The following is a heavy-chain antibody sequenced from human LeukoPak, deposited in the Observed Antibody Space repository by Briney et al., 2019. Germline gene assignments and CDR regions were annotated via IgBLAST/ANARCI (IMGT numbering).Heavy chain of an antibody. D-gene: IGHD3-3*01. CDR1: GGTFSSYA. J-gene: IGHJ6*02. V-gene: IGHV1-69*13. Sequence: ASVKVSCKASGGTFSSYAISWVRQAPGQGLEWMRGIIPIFGTANYAQKFQGRVTITADESTSTAYMELSSLRSEDTAVYYCARDRYYDFWSGYYWPYYYGMDVWGQGTTVTVSS. CDR2: IIPIFGTA. CDR3: ARDRYYDFWSGYYWPYYYGMDV.